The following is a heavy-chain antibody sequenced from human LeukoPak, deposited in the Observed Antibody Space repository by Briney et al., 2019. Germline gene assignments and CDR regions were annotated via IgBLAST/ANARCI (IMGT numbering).Heavy chain of an antibody. CDR1: GYSISSGYY. CDR3: ARDSSGWLVTDY. J-gene: IGHJ4*02. D-gene: IGHD6-19*01. Sequence: SETLSLTCTVSGYSISSGYYWGWIRQPPGKGLEWIGSIYHSGSTYYNPSLKSRVTISVDTSKNQFSLKLSSVTAADTAVYYCARDSSGWLVTDYWGQGTLVTVSS. CDR2: IYHSGST. V-gene: IGHV4-38-2*02.